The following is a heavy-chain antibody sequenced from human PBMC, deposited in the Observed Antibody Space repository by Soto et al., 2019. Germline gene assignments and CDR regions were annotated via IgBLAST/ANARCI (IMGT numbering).Heavy chain of an antibody. CDR1: GYTFTSNY. CDR3: ARDWGYTDRRYYFDY. CDR2: IDPNSGGT. V-gene: IGHV1-2*02. J-gene: IGHJ4*02. Sequence: XSVKVSCKASGYTFTSNYVHWVRQAPGQGFEWMGWIDPNSGGTNYAQSFHERVTMARDTSISTAYMELSGLRFDDTAVYYCARDWGYTDRRYYFDYWSQGTLVTVSS. D-gene: IGHD2-2*02.